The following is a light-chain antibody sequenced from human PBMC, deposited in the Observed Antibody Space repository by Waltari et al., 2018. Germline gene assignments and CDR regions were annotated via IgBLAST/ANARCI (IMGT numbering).Light chain of an antibody. J-gene: IGKJ1*01. V-gene: IGKV3-15*01. CDR1: QGISKS. CDR2: GAS. CDR3: QQYNNWPGT. Sequence: MTQSPSSLSASVGDRVTITCRASQGISKSLAWFQQKPGQAPRLLIYGASTRATGIPARFSGSGSGTEFTLTISSLQSEDFAVYYCQQYNNWPGTFGQGTKVEIK.